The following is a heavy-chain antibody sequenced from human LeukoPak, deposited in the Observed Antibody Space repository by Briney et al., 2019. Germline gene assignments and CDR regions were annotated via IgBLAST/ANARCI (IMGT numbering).Heavy chain of an antibody. CDR1: GGSFSGYY. J-gene: IGHJ3*02. CDR3: ARGGRWLQLNAFDI. CDR2: INHSGST. D-gene: IGHD5-24*01. Sequence: KPSETLSLTCAVYGGSFSGYYWSWIRQPPGKGLEWIGEINHSGSTNYNPSLKSRVTISVDTSKNQFSLKLSSVTAADTAVYYCARGGRWLQLNAFDIWGQGTMVTVSS. V-gene: IGHV4-34*01.